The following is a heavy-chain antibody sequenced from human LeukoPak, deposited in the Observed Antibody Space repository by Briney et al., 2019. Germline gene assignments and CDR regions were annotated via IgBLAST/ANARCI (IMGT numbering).Heavy chain of an antibody. V-gene: IGHV3-23*01. CDR3: AKDKSLGTYTSGWYQFDY. J-gene: IGHJ4*02. D-gene: IGHD6-19*01. Sequence: GGSLRLSCAASGFTFSSYAMSGVRQAPGKGLEWVSAISGSGGNTYYADSVKGRFTISRDNSKNTLYLQMNSLRAEDTAIYYCAKDKSLGTYTSGWYQFDYWGQGTLVTVSS. CDR2: ISGSGGNT. CDR1: GFTFSSYA.